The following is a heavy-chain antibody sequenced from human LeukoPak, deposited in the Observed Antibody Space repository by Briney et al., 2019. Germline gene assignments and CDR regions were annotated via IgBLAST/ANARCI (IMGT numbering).Heavy chain of an antibody. D-gene: IGHD1-1*01. CDR1: GGSISSYY. CDR3: ARGGGNDDGLDY. CDR2: IYYSGST. Sequence: SETLSLTCTVSGGSISSYYWSWIRQPPGKGLEWIGYIYYSGSTNYNPSLKSRVTISVDTSKNQFSLKLSSVTAADTAVYYCARGGGNDDGLDYWGQGTLVTVSS. J-gene: IGHJ4*02. V-gene: IGHV4-59*12.